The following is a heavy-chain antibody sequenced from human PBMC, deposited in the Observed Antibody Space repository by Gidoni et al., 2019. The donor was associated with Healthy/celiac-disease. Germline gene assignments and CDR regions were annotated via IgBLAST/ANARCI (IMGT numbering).Heavy chain of an antibody. V-gene: IGHV4-34*01. CDR2: INHSGST. Sequence: VQLQQWVAGLLTPSETLSLTCAVYGGSFSGYYWSWIRQPPGKGLEWIGEINHSGSTNYNPSLKSRVTISEDTSKNQFSLKVSSVTAADTAVYYCARAVDTAMVGFDYWGQGTLVTVSS. D-gene: IGHD5-18*01. CDR1: GGSFSGYY. CDR3: ARAVDTAMVGFDY. J-gene: IGHJ4*02.